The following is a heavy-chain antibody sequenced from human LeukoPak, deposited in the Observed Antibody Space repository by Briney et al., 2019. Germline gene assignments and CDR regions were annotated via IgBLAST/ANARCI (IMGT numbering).Heavy chain of an antibody. V-gene: IGHV1-18*01. CDR2: ISAYNGNT. D-gene: IGHD4-17*01. CDR3: ARDRATVTTGDVQGDY. Sequence: GASVKVSCKASGYTFTGYGISWVRQAPGQGLEWMGWISAYNGNTNYAQKLQGRVTMTTDTSTSTAYMELRSLRSDDTAVYYCARDRATVTTGDVQGDYWGQGTLVTVSS. J-gene: IGHJ4*02. CDR1: GYTFTGYG.